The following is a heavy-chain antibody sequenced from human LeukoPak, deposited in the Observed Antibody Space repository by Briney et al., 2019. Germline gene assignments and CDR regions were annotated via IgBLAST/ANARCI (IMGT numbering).Heavy chain of an antibody. V-gene: IGHV4-59*01. CDR3: ARESYYGSGSEGYFAY. Sequence: SETLSLTCTVSGDSISSYYWSWIRQPPGKGLEWVGNMYYSGSTNYNPSLKSRVTISVDASKNQFSLKLSSVTAADTAVYYCARESYYGSGSEGYFAYWGQGTLVTVSS. CDR2: MYYSGST. CDR1: GDSISSYY. J-gene: IGHJ4*02. D-gene: IGHD3-10*01.